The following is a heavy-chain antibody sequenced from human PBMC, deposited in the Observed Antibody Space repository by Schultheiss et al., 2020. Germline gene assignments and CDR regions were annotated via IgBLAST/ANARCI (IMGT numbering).Heavy chain of an antibody. Sequence: GGSLRLSCAASGFTFSSYGMHWVRQAPGKGLEWVAVIWYDGSNKYYADSVKGRFTISRDNSKNTLYLQMGSLRAEDMAVYYCARGSSDSSGYYYGYWGQGTLVTVSS. J-gene: IGHJ4*02. V-gene: IGHV3-33*01. CDR3: ARGSSDSSGYYYGY. CDR1: GFTFSSYG. CDR2: IWYDGSNK. D-gene: IGHD3-22*01.